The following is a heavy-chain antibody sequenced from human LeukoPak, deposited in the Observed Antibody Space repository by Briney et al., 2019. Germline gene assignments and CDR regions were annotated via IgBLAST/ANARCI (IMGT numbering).Heavy chain of an antibody. D-gene: IGHD2-15*01. CDR3: VRDPTRAECSDGSCYLDY. CDR2: IDEGGSEK. Sequence: PGGSLRLSCEASGFTFNRFWMSWVRQAPGEGLEWVANIDEGGSEKYHVGSVRGRFTISRDNAKNSLYLQMNSLRAEDTAVYYCVRDPTRAECSDGSCYLDYWGQGTLVSVSS. V-gene: IGHV3-7*03. J-gene: IGHJ4*02. CDR1: GFTFNRFW.